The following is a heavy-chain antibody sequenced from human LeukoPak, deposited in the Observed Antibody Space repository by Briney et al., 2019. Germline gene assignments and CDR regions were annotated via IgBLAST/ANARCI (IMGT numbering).Heavy chain of an antibody. V-gene: IGHV5-51*01. CDR2: IYPGDSDT. CDR3: ARACSSTSCYEEDYYGMDV. J-gene: IGHJ6*04. D-gene: IGHD2-2*01. Sequence: GESLKISCKGSGYSFTSYWIGWVRQMPGKGLEWMGIIYPGDSDTRYSPSFQGQVTISADKSISTAYLQWNSLKASDTAMYYCARACSSTSCYEEDYYGMDVWGKGTTVTVSS. CDR1: GYSFTSYW.